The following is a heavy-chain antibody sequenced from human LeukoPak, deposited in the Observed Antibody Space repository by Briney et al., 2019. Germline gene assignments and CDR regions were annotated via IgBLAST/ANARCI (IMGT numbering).Heavy chain of an antibody. Sequence: GESLKISCKGSGYSFTSYWIGWVRQMPGKGLEWMGIIYPGDSDTRYSPSFQGQVTISADKSISTAYLQWSSLKASDTAMYYCARHLRRPYRGYCSSTSCSNWFDPWGQGTLVTVSS. CDR1: GYSFTSYW. CDR2: IYPGDSDT. CDR3: ARHLRRPYRGYCSSTSCSNWFDP. V-gene: IGHV5-51*01. D-gene: IGHD2-2*01. J-gene: IGHJ5*02.